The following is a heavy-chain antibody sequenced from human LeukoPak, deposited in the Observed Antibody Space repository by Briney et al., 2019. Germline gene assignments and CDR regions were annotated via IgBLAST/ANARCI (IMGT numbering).Heavy chain of an antibody. CDR3: ATKTAFDY. CDR1: GFTFSSYA. D-gene: IGHD5-18*01. CDR2: ISGDGFGT. Sequence: GGSLRLSCAASGFTFSSYAMSWVRQAPGKGLEWVSSISGDGFGTYYADSVKGRFTISRDNSKNTLYLQMSSLRAEDTAVYYCATKTAFDYWGQGTLVTVSS. J-gene: IGHJ4*02. V-gene: IGHV3-23*01.